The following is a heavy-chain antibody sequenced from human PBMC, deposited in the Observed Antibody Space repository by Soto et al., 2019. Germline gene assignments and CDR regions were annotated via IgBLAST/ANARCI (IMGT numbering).Heavy chain of an antibody. CDR3: ARDVTVTGTGGVGY. J-gene: IGHJ4*02. Sequence: SGTLSLTCTVSGGSISSGVYYWSWIRQHPGKGLEWIGYIYYSGSTYYNPSLKSRVIISVDTSKNQFSLKLSSVTAADTAVYYCARDVTVTGTGGVGYWGQGTMVTVSS. CDR1: GGSISSGVYY. D-gene: IGHD6-19*01. CDR2: IYYSGST. V-gene: IGHV4-31*02.